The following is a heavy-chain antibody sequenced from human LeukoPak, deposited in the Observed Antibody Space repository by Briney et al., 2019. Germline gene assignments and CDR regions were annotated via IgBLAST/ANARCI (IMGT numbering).Heavy chain of an antibody. V-gene: IGHV4-59*08. J-gene: IGHJ1*01. Sequence: PSETLSLTCTVSGGSISSYYWSWIRQPPGKGLEWIGYIYYSGSTNYNPSLNSRVTISVDTSKNQFSLKLSSVTAADTAVYYCANGEENAEYFQHWGQGTLVTVSS. D-gene: IGHD7-27*01. CDR1: GGSISSYY. CDR2: IYYSGST. CDR3: ANGEENAEYFQH.